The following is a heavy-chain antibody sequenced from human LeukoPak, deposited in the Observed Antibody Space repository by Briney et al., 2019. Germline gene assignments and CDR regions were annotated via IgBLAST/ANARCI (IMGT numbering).Heavy chain of an antibody. CDR3: ARHCSSTSCPIWH. CDR2: LYSGDSDT. Sequence: GESLKISCKGSGYIFTSYWIGWVRQMAGKELEWMGILYSGDSDTTYSPSFLSRVSILSGKSTNTAYLQWSSLKASDTAMYYCARHCSSTSCPIWHWGQGTLVTVSS. V-gene: IGHV5-51*01. CDR1: GYIFTSYW. J-gene: IGHJ4*02. D-gene: IGHD2-2*01.